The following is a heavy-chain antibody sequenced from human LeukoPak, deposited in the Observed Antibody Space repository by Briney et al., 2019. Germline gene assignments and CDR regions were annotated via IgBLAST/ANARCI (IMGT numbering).Heavy chain of an antibody. CDR3: ARDDAFDI. Sequence: PSETLSLTCTVSGGTICSYYWSWLRQPPGKGLEWIGYIYYSGSTNYNPSLKSRVTISVDTSKNQFSLKLSSMTAADTAVYYCARDDAFDIWGQGTMVTVSS. V-gene: IGHV4-59*01. J-gene: IGHJ3*02. CDR2: IYYSGST. CDR1: GGTICSYY.